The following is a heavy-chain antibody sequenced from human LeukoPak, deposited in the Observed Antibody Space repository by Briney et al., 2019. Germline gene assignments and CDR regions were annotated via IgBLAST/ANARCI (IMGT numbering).Heavy chain of an antibody. Sequence: PSETLSLTCAVSGGSISSSNWWSWVRQPPGKGLEWIGEIYHSGSTNYNPSLKSRVTISVDKSKNQFSLKLSSVTAADTAVYYCAREYYDILTGSNWFDPWGQGTLVTVSS. CDR2: IYHSGST. D-gene: IGHD3-9*01. CDR1: GGSISSSNW. V-gene: IGHV4-4*02. CDR3: AREYYDILTGSNWFDP. J-gene: IGHJ5*02.